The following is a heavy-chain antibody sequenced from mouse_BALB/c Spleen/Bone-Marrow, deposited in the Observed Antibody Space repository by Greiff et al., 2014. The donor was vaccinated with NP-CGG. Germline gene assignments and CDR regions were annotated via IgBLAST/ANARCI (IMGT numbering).Heavy chain of an antibody. J-gene: IGHJ2*01. CDR3: ARGLDY. Sequence: DVQLQESGGGLVRPGGSLKLSCAASGFTFSSYGMSWVRQTPDKRLELVATINTNGGNTYYPDSVKGRFTISRDNAKNTLYLQMSSLKSEDTAMYYCARGLDYWGQGTTLTVSS. CDR2: INTNGGNT. V-gene: IGHV5-6-3*01. CDR1: GFTFSSYG.